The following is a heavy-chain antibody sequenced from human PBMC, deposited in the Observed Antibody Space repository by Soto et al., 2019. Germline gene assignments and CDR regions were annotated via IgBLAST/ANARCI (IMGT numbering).Heavy chain of an antibody. J-gene: IGHJ6*02. CDR2: IIPIFGTA. V-gene: IGHV1-69*12. Sequence: QVQLVQSGAEVKKPGSSVKVSCKASGGTFSSYAISWVRQAPGQGLEWMGGIIPIFGTANYAQKFQGRVTITADESASTAYMELSSLRSEDTAVYYCASRPLNWNQNPGGMDVWGQGTTVTVSS. CDR3: ASRPLNWNQNPGGMDV. CDR1: GGTFSSYA. D-gene: IGHD1-20*01.